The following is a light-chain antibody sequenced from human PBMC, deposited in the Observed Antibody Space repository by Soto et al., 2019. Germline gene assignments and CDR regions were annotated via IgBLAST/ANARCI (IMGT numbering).Light chain of an antibody. Sequence: DIQLTQSPSFLSASVGDRVTITCRASQGISSYLAWYQQNPGKAPKLLIYAASTLQSGVPSRFSGSGSGTEFTLTISSPQPEDFATYYCQQLNSYPLFGPGTKVDIK. CDR2: AAS. J-gene: IGKJ3*01. V-gene: IGKV1-9*01. CDR1: QGISSY. CDR3: QQLNSYPL.